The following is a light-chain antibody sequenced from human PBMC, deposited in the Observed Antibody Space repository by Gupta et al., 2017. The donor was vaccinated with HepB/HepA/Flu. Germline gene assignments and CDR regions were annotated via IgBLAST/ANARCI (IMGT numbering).Light chain of an antibody. J-gene: IGLJ2*01. CDR2: SVS. CDR1: SSDVGDYNH. V-gene: IGLV2-14*03. CDR3: SAYTSSSTRV. Sequence: SALTPPASVSGSPRQSTTISCTGSSSDVGDYNHFSSYQQHPGKAPKFVIYSVSNRPSGGSNRCAGSRSGNTASLTISGLQDEGEADYYCSAYTSSSTRVFGGGTKLTVL.